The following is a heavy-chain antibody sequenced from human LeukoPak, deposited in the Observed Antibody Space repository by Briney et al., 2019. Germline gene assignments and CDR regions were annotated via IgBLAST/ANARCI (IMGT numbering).Heavy chain of an antibody. CDR2: IYYSRST. CDR3: ARDGYNSGYFDY. V-gene: IGHV4-30-4*01. Sequence: PSQTLSLTCTVSGGSISSGDYYWNWIRQLPGKGLEWIGYIYYSRSTSYSPSLKSRLTISVDTSKNQFSLKLSSVTAADTAVYYCARDGYNSGYFDYWGQGTLVTVSS. J-gene: IGHJ4*02. D-gene: IGHD5-24*01. CDR1: GGSISSGDYY.